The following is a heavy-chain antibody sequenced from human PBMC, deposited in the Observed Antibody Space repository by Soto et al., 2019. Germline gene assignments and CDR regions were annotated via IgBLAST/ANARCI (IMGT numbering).Heavy chain of an antibody. CDR1: GGTFSSYA. J-gene: IGHJ5*02. D-gene: IGHD5-12*01. Sequence: QVQLVQSGAEVKKPGSSVKVSCKASGGTFSSYAISWVRQAPGQGLEWMGGIIPIFGTANYAQKFQGRVTITADESTSTAYMELGSLRSEDKAVYYCARMVLLDGYNLWWFDPCGQGTLVTVSS. CDR2: IIPIFGTA. V-gene: IGHV1-69*12. CDR3: ARMVLLDGYNLWWFDP.